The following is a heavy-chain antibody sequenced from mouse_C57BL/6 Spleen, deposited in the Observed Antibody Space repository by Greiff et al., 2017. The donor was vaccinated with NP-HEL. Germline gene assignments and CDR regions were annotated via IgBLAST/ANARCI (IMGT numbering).Heavy chain of an antibody. Sequence: EVKLVESGGGLVKPGGSLKLSCAASGFTFSSYAMSWVRQTPEKRLEWVATISDGGSYTYYPDNVKGRFTISRDNAKKHLYLQMSHLKSEDTAMYYCAREGSSGYVDYAMDYWGQGTSVTVSS. V-gene: IGHV5-4*01. CDR1: GFTFSSYA. CDR3: AREGSSGYVDYAMDY. CDR2: ISDGGSYT. J-gene: IGHJ4*01. D-gene: IGHD3-2*02.